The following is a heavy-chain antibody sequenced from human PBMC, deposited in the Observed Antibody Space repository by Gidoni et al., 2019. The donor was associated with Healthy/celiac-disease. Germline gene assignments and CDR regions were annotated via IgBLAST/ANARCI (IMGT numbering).Heavy chain of an antibody. Sequence: QVPLVQSGADVNKPGSSVKVSCKASRGTFSSSAISWVPPAPGQGLEWMGGIIAIVGTANYAKKCQGRVTSTADESTRTAYMELSSLRSEDTAVYYCAREAGIAVAGTWEYFDYWGQGTLVTVSS. CDR3: AREAGIAVAGTWEYFDY. D-gene: IGHD6-19*01. V-gene: IGHV1-69*01. CDR2: IIAIVGTA. J-gene: IGHJ4*02. CDR1: RGTFSSSA.